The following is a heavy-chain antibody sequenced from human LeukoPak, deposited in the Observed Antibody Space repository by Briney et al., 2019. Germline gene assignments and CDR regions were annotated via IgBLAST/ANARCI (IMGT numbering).Heavy chain of an antibody. CDR3: ARDAGTVTTWNYYYGMDV. Sequence: PSETLSLTCTVSGRSISSYYWSWIRRPPGKGLEWIGYIYYSGSTNYNPSLKSRVTISVDTSKNQFSLKLSSVTAADTAVYYCARDAGTVTTWNYYYGMDVWGQGTTVTVSS. V-gene: IGHV4-59*01. D-gene: IGHD4-11*01. CDR1: GRSISSYY. CDR2: IYYSGST. J-gene: IGHJ6*02.